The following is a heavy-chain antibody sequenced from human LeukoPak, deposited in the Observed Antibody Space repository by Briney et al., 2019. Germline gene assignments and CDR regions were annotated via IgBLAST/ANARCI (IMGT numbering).Heavy chain of an antibody. D-gene: IGHD3-10*01. CDR2: IYHSGST. Sequence: SETLSLTCAVSGGSISSSNWWSWVRQPPGKGLEWIGEIYHSGSTNYNPSPKSRVTISVDKSKNQFSPKLSSVTAADTAVYYCARVWYYGSGGPFDYWGQGTLVTVSS. CDR1: GGSISSSNW. J-gene: IGHJ4*02. CDR3: ARVWYYGSGGPFDY. V-gene: IGHV4-4*02.